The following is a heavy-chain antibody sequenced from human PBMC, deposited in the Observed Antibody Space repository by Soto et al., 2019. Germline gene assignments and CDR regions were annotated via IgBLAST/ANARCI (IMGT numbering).Heavy chain of an antibody. V-gene: IGHV3-23*01. J-gene: IGHJ5*01. Sequence: EVQLLESGGGLLQPGGSLRLSCAASGFTFSNYGMNWVRQAPGKGLEWVSGISTTGDTANYADSVKGRFTISRDNSKNALYMQMNGLRPEDTAVYYCAKDLSRWPHYAFDSWGQGTLVTVSS. CDR3: AKDLSRWPHYAFDS. CDR2: ISTTGDTA. D-gene: IGHD4-17*01. CDR1: GFTFSNYG.